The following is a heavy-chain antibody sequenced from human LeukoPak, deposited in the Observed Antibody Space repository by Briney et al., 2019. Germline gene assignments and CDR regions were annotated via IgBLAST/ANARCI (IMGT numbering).Heavy chain of an antibody. D-gene: IGHD3-10*01. J-gene: IGHJ6*04. Sequence: ASVKVSCKASGGTFSSYAISWVRQAPGQGLEWMGRIIPIFGTANYAQKFQGRVTITADESTSTAYMELSSLRSEDTAVYYCASGPYYGSGGSYYYGMDVWGKGTTVTVSS. CDR3: ASGPYYGSGGSYYYGMDV. CDR2: IIPIFGTA. CDR1: GGTFSSYA. V-gene: IGHV1-69*13.